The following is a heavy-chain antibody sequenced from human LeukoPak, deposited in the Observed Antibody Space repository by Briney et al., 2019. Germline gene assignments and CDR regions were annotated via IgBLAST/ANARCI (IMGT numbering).Heavy chain of an antibody. V-gene: IGHV1-2*02. J-gene: IGHJ5*02. D-gene: IGHD4-17*01. CDR1: GYTFIGYY. CDR3: ARDHSPPRQTTVTTGLDWFDP. Sequence: ASVKVSCKASGYTFIGYYMHWLRQAPGQGPEWMGWINPNGGGTNYAQKFQGRVTMTRDTSISTAYMELSSLRSDDTAVYYCARDHSPPRQTTVTTGLDWFDPWGQGTLVTVSS. CDR2: INPNGGGT.